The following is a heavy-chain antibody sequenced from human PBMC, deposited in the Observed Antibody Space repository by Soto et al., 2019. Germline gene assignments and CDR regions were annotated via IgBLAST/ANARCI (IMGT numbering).Heavy chain of an antibody. CDR2: ISYDGSNK. CDR1: GFTFSSYA. CDR3: ARVFELELRYYYGMDV. D-gene: IGHD1-7*01. V-gene: IGHV3-30-3*01. Sequence: PVGSLRLSCAASGFTFSSYAMHWVRQAPGKGLEWVAVISYDGSNKYYADSVKGRFTISRDNSKNTLYLQMNSLRAEDTAVYYCARVFELELRYYYGMDVWGQGTTVTVSS. J-gene: IGHJ6*02.